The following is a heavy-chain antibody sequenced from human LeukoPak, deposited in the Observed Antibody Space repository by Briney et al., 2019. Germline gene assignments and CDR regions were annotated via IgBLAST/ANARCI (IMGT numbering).Heavy chain of an antibody. CDR1: GFTFSSYW. J-gene: IGHJ4*02. D-gene: IGHD3-22*01. V-gene: IGHV3-74*01. CDR2: INSDGSST. Sequence: GGSLRLSCVASGFTFSSYWMHWVRQAPGKGLVWVSRINSDGSSTSYADSVKGRFTISRDNAKNTLYLQMNSLRAEDTAVYYCARDPHYYDSSGSFDYWGQGTLVTVSS. CDR3: ARDPHYYDSSGSFDY.